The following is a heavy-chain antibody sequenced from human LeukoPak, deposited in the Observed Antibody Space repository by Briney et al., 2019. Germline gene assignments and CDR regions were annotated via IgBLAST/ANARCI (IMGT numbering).Heavy chain of an antibody. D-gene: IGHD3-10*01. CDR1: GYTFTGYY. Sequence: ASVKVSCKASGYTFTGYYMHWVRQAPGQGLEWMGWINPNSGGTNYAQKFQGRVTMTRDTSISTAYMELSRPRSDDTAVYYCARILWFGESQVDYWGQGTLVTVSS. J-gene: IGHJ4*02. CDR2: INPNSGGT. V-gene: IGHV1-2*02. CDR3: ARILWFGESQVDY.